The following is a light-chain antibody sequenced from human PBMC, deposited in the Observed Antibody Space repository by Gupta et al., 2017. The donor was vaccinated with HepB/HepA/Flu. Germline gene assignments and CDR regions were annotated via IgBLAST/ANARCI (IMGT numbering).Light chain of an antibody. V-gene: IGLV1-44*01. CDR3: ADWDTILTVVV. J-gene: IGLJ2*01. CDR2: YND. CDR1: SSNVGRTN. Sequence: QSVMTQPTSVSGTPGQRVTIPCSGSSSNVGRTNVNWYQQLPATAPKLLTYYNDERPSGVPDRISGSKSCTSASLAISGLQSEDEADYYCADWDTILTVVVFGGGPKLTVL.